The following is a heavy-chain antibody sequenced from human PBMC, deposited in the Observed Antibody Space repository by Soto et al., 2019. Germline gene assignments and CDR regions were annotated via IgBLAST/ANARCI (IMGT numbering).Heavy chain of an antibody. CDR2: IYHSGST. Sequence: PSETLSLTCAVSGGSISSSNWWSWVRQPPGKGLEWIGEIYHSGSTNYNPSLKSRVTISVDKSKNQFSLKLSSVTAADTAVYYCARDHGSSGYLNWFDPWGQGTLVTVSS. J-gene: IGHJ5*02. CDR1: GGSISSSNW. V-gene: IGHV4-4*02. D-gene: IGHD3-22*01. CDR3: ARDHGSSGYLNWFDP.